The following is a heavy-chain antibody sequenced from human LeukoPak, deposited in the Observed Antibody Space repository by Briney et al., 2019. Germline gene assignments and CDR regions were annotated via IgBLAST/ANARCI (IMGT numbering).Heavy chain of an antibody. J-gene: IGHJ4*02. Sequence: PSETLSLTCTVSGVSISGYYWSWIRQPPGKGLEWNGYIYYSGSSNYNPSLKSRVTISVDTSKNQFSLKLSSVTAADTAVYYCARYHCSTSTCYYFDYWGQGTLVTVSS. CDR3: ARYHCSTSTCYYFDY. V-gene: IGHV4-59*08. CDR1: GVSISGYY. CDR2: IYYSGSS. D-gene: IGHD2-15*01.